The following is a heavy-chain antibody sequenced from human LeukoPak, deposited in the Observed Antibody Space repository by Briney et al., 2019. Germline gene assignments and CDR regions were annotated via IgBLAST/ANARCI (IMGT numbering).Heavy chain of an antibody. CDR3: ARGDTGPTYNSNWYETDY. CDR1: VYTFTNYA. CDR2: INTNTGNP. D-gene: IGHD6-13*01. J-gene: IGHJ4*02. Sequence: ASVKVSCQSSVYTFTNYAINWVGQAPGQGLAWMGWINTNTGNPTYAQGFTGRFVFSLDTSVSTTYLQISSLKAEDTAVYYCARGDTGPTYNSNWYETDYWGQGTLVTVSS. V-gene: IGHV7-4-1*02.